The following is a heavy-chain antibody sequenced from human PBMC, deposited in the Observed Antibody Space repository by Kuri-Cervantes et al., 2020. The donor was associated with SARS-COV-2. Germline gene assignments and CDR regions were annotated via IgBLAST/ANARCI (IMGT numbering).Heavy chain of an antibody. CDR3: ARSGPGAISREDGACDI. V-gene: IGHV1-45*01. CDR2: ITPFNGNT. D-gene: IGHD5-24*01. CDR1: GDSFDYRF. J-gene: IGHJ3*02. Sequence: SVKVSCKASGDSFDYRFLHWVRQAPGQPLEWMGWITPFNGNTNYAQRFQDRVTITRDRSMSTAYMELSSLRSDDTAMHYCARSGPGAISREDGACDIWGQGTMVTVSS.